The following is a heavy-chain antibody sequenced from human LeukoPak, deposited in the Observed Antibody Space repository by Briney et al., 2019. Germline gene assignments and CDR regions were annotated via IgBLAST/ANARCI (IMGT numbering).Heavy chain of an antibody. Sequence: GGSLRLSCAASGFTFSNYWMHWVRQAPGKGLEWVAKIKQDGSEKYYVDSVKGRFTISRDNAKNSVYLQMNSLRAEATAVYYCARAMDVWGQGTTVTVSS. V-gene: IGHV3-7*04. CDR3: ARAMDV. CDR2: IKQDGSEK. CDR1: GFTFSNYW. J-gene: IGHJ6*02.